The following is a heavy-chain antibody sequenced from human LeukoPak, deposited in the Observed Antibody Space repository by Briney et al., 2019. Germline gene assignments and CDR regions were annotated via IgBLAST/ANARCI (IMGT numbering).Heavy chain of an antibody. V-gene: IGHV4-39*01. D-gene: IGHD5-18*01. Sequence: SETLSLTCTVSGGSISSSSYYWGWIRQPPGKGLEWIGSIYYSGSTYYNPSLKSRVTISVDTSKNQFSLKLSSVTAADTAVYYCARHFESFMDTAMVFDPWGQGTLVTVSS. CDR2: IYYSGST. CDR1: GGSISSSSYY. CDR3: ARHFESFMDTAMVFDP. J-gene: IGHJ5*02.